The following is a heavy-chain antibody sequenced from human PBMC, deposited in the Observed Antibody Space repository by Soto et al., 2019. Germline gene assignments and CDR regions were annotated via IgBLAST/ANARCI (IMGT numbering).Heavy chain of an antibody. V-gene: IGHV1-2*02. Sequence: ASVNVSCKASGYMFAGYSMHWVRQAPGQGLEWMGWINPHSGGTNYAQKFQGRVTMTGDTSISTAYMELSRLRSDDTAVYYCARGRVAARPEFAYWGQGTLVTVSS. D-gene: IGHD6-6*01. CDR2: INPHSGGT. J-gene: IGHJ4*02. CDR3: ARGRVAARPEFAY. CDR1: GYMFAGYS.